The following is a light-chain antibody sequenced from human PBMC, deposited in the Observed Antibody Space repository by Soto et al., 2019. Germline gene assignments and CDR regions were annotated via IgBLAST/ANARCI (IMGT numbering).Light chain of an antibody. V-gene: IGLV2-14*01. J-gene: IGLJ1*01. CDR1: SGDIGSYNR. CDR3: SSYTNINTRACV. CDR2: EVT. Sequence: QSALTQPPSVSGSPGQSITISCTGTSGDIGSYNRVSWYQQHPGKAPKLIIYEVTDRPSGVSNRFSGSKSGNTASPTISGLQAEDEAEYYCSSYTNINTRACVFGTGTKVTV.